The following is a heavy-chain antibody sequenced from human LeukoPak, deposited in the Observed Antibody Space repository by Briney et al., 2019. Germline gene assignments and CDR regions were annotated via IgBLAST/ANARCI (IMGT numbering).Heavy chain of an antibody. CDR1: GGSISSYY. CDR3: ARERVGYQLLSAFDY. Sequence: PSETLSLTCTVSGGSISSYYWSWIRQPAGKGLEWIGRIYTSGSTNYNPSLKSRVTMSVDTSKNQFSLKLSSVTAADTAVYYCARERVGYQLLSAFDYWGQGTLVTVSS. V-gene: IGHV4-4*07. D-gene: IGHD2-2*01. CDR2: IYTSGST. J-gene: IGHJ4*02.